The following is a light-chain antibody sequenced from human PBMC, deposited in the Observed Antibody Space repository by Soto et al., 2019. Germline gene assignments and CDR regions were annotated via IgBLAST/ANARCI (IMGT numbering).Light chain of an antibody. J-gene: IGKJ5*01. Sequence: EIVLTDSPVNMFLSPGARAKFSCMGSQSVSNSFLAWYQQKPGQAPRLLIYGASSRATGIPDRFSGSGSGTDFTLTISSLQPEDFATYYCQQSYSTPRITFGQGTRLEIK. CDR3: QQSYSTPRIT. V-gene: IGKV3-20*01. CDR2: GAS. CDR1: QSVSNSF.